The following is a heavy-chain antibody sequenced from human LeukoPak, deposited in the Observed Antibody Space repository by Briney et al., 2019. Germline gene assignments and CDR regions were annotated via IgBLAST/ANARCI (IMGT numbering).Heavy chain of an antibody. Sequence: GGSLRLSCAAPGFTFSSYAMSWVRQVPGKGLVWVSRIRSDGSDERYAEAVKGRFTISRDNAKNTLYLQMNSLRAEDTAVYYCAKSGYNRFDYWGQGTLVTVSS. V-gene: IGHV3-74*01. CDR2: IRSDGSDE. D-gene: IGHD5-24*01. CDR1: GFTFSSYA. CDR3: AKSGYNRFDY. J-gene: IGHJ4*02.